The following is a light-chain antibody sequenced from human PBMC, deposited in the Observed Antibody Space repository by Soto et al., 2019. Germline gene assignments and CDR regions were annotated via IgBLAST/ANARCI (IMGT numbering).Light chain of an antibody. CDR2: DAS. CDR1: QSISTW. CDR3: QQYNSDSRT. V-gene: IGKV1-5*01. J-gene: IGKJ1*01. Sequence: DIQMTQSPSTLSASVGDRVTITCRASQSISTWLAWYQQKPGNAPKLLIFDASNLESGVPSRFSGSGSGTEFTLTIDSLQPYDFETYYCQQYNSDSRTFGQGTELDIK.